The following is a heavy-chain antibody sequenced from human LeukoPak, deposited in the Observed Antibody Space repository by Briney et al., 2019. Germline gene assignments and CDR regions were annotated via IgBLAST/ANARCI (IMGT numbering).Heavy chain of an antibody. CDR2: IYHSGST. V-gene: IGHV4-59*04. J-gene: IGHJ5*02. Sequence: PSETLSLTCTVSGGSIGTYYWSWIRQPPGKGLEWIGSIYHSGSTYYNPSLKSRVTISVDTSKNQFSLKLSSVTAADTAVYYCARHRRQWLAPNWFDPWGQGTLVTVSS. CDR1: GGSIGTYY. CDR3: ARHRRQWLAPNWFDP. D-gene: IGHD6-19*01.